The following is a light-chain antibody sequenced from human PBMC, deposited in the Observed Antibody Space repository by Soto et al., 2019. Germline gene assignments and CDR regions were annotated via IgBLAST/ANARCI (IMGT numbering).Light chain of an antibody. CDR2: DAS. J-gene: IGKJ4*01. CDR1: QSVSNY. Sequence: EIVLTQSPATLSLSPGERATLSCRASQSVSNYLAWYQQKPGQAPRLLIYDASNRATGIPARFSGSGSGTDFTLTITSLEPEDLAVYYCQQRNNWPLLTFGGGTKVEI. CDR3: QQRNNWPLLT. V-gene: IGKV3-11*01.